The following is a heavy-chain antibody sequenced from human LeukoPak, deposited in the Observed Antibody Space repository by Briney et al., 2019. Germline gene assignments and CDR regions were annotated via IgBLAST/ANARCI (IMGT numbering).Heavy chain of an antibody. D-gene: IGHD3-10*01. CDR3: ARAYGSGSYNAFDI. J-gene: IGHJ3*02. CDR1: GGTFSSYA. V-gene: IGHV1-69*13. CDR2: IIPIFGTA. Sequence: SVKVSCKASGGTFSSYAISWVRQAPGQGLEWMEGIIPIFGTANYAQKFQGRVTITADESTSTAYMELSSLRSEDTAVYYCARAYGSGSYNAFDIWGQGTMVTVSS.